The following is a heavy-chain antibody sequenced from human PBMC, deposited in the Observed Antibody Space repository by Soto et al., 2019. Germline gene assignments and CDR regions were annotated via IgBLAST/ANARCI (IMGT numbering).Heavy chain of an antibody. J-gene: IGHJ6*02. CDR2: IDWDDGK. CDR3: ARDRKIAVAGPITYYYGMDV. V-gene: IGHV2-70*01. D-gene: IGHD6-19*01. Sequence: ESGPTLVNPTQTLTLTCALSGFSLSTSGMCVSWIRQPPGKALEWLALIDWDDGKYYSTSLKTRLTISKDASKNQVVLTMTNMDPVDTATYYCARDRKIAVAGPITYYYGMDVWGQGTTVTVSS. CDR1: GFSLSTSGMC.